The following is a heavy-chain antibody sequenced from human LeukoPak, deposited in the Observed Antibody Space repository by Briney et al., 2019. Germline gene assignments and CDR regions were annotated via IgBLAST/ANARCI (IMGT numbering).Heavy chain of an antibody. CDR1: GFTFDDYA. D-gene: IGHD6-13*01. J-gene: IGHJ4*02. V-gene: IGHV3-9*01. CDR2: ISWNSGSI. Sequence: QAGGSLRLSCAASGFTFDDYAMHWVRHAPGKGLEWVSGISWNSGSIGYADSAKGRFTISRDNAKNSLYLQMNSLRAEDTALYYCAKAEWAPLQYSSSWYGGLDYWGQGTLVTVSS. CDR3: AKAEWAPLQYSSSWYGGLDY.